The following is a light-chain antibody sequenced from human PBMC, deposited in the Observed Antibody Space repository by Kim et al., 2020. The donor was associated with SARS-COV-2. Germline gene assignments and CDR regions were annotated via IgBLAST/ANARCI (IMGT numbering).Light chain of an antibody. CDR2: YAS. Sequence: VTPNEKVTITCRASQSIGSSLYWYQQKPGQSPKLLIKYASQSISGVPSRFSGSGSGTDFTLTINSLEAEDAATYYCHQSYSLPRTFGQGTKLEI. CDR3: HQSYSLPRT. J-gene: IGKJ2*01. V-gene: IGKV6-21*02. CDR1: QSIGSS.